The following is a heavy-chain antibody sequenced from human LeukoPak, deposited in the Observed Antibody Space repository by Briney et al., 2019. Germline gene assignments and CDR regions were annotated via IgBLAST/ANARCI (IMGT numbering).Heavy chain of an antibody. J-gene: IGHJ4*02. V-gene: IGHV3-48*03. CDR2: ISSSGSTI. CDR1: GFTFSSYE. Sequence: GGSLRLSCAASGFTFSSYEMNWVRQAPGKGLEWVSYISSSGSTIYYADSVKGRFTISRDNSKNTLYLQMNSLRAEDTAVYYCAKGLRGSSYDYWGQGTLVTVSS. CDR3: AKGLRGSSYDY. D-gene: IGHD6-13*01.